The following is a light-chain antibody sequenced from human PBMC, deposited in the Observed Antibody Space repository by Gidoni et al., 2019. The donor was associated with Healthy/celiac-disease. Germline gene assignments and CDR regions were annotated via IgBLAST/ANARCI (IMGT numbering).Light chain of an antibody. V-gene: IGKV3-20*01. CDR2: GAS. CDR1: QSVSSSY. Sequence: EIVLTQSPGTLSLSPGERATLSCRASQSVSSSYLAWYQQKPGQAPRLLIYGASSRATGIPDRFSGSGSGTDFTLTISRLEPEDFAVYYCQQYGSSPEYTCXQXTKLEIK. CDR3: QQYGSSPEYT. J-gene: IGKJ2*01.